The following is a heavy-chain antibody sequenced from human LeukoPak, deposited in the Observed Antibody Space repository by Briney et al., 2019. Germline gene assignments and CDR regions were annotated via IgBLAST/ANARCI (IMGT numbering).Heavy chain of an antibody. J-gene: IGHJ6*03. CDR3: ARQGGYRRYYYYMDV. CDR1: GYSFTSYW. Sequence: GESLKISCKGSGYSFTSYWIGWVRQMPGKGLEWMVIIYPGDSDTRYSPSFQGQVTISADKSISTAYLQWSSLKASDTAMYYCARQGGYRRYYYYMDVWGKGTTVTVSS. D-gene: IGHD3-16*02. CDR2: IYPGDSDT. V-gene: IGHV5-51*01.